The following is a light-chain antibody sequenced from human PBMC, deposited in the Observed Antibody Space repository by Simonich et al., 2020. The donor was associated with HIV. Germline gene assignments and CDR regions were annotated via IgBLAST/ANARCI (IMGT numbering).Light chain of an antibody. CDR1: QDIRNY. CDR2: AAS. J-gene: IGKJ4*01. CDR3: QQSYSTLLT. V-gene: IGKV1-39*01. Sequence: DIHMTQSPSSLSASVGDRVTITCQASQDIRNYLNWYQQKPGKAPKLLIYAASSLQSGVPSRFSGSGSGTDFTLTISSLQPEDFATYYCQQSYSTLLTFGGGTKVEIK.